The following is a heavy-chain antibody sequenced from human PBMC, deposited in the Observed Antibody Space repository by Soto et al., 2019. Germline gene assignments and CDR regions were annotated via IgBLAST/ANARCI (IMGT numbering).Heavy chain of an antibody. CDR2: IYSGGST. CDR1: GFTVSSNY. Sequence: GGSLRLSCAASGFTVSSNYMSWVRQTPGKGLEWVSVIYSGGSTYYADSVKGRFTISRDNSKNTLYLQMNSLRAEVTAVYYCARLYSSSWYNWFDPWGQGTLVTVSS. V-gene: IGHV3-53*01. D-gene: IGHD6-13*01. J-gene: IGHJ5*02. CDR3: ARLYSSSWYNWFDP.